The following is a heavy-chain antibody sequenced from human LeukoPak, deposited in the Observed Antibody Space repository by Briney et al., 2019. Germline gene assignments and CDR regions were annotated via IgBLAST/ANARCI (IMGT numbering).Heavy chain of an antibody. V-gene: IGHV1-8*01. CDR3: ARQEAPYYDFWSGYSIWFDP. J-gene: IGHJ5*02. Sequence: RASVKVSCKASGYTFTSYDINGVRQAPGQGREWMGWMNPNSGNTGYAQKFQGRVTITRNTSISTAYMELSSLRSEDTAVYYCARQEAPYYDFWSGYSIWFDPWGEGTLVTVSS. CDR1: GYTFTSYD. D-gene: IGHD3-3*01. CDR2: MNPNSGNT.